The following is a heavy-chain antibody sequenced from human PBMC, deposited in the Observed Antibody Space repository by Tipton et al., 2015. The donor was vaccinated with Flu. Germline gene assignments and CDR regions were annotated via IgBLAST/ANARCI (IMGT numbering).Heavy chain of an antibody. CDR3: ARGAI. D-gene: IGHD3-10*01. V-gene: IGHV3-74*03. Sequence: SLRLSCAASGFTFSSFWIHWVRQAPGKGPVWVSRVNSDGSSTTYADSVKGRFSISRDNAKNSLYLQMNSLRAEDTAVYYCARGAIWGQGTMVTVSS. CDR2: VNSDGSST. CDR1: GFTFSSFW. J-gene: IGHJ3*02.